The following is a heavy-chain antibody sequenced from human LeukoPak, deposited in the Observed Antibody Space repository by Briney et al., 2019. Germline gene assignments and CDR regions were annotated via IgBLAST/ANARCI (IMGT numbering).Heavy chain of an antibody. CDR1: GDSIHSHF. V-gene: IGHV4-4*07. Sequence: SETLSLTCTVSGDSIHSHFYGWIRQPAGKGLEWIGRTHTNGNTLYNPSLKSRVTMSVDTSKSQFSLRLTSVTAADTAFYYCVRGNYTDGGRNWYDPWGQGILVTVSS. CDR2: THTNGNT. CDR3: VRGNYTDGGRNWYDP. D-gene: IGHD1-7*01. J-gene: IGHJ5*02.